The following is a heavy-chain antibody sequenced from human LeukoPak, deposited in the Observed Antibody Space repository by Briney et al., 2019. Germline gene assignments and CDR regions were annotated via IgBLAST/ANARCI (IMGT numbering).Heavy chain of an antibody. V-gene: IGHV4-61*01. CDR2: IYYSGST. CDR1: GGSISSGSYY. J-gene: IGHJ4*02. Sequence: SETLSLTCTVSGGSISSGSYYWSWIRQPPGKGLEWIGYIYYSGSTNYNPSLKSRITISVDTSKNQFSLKLSSVTAADTAVYYCAGRIVGANFDYWGQGTLVTVSS. D-gene: IGHD1-26*01. CDR3: AGRIVGANFDY.